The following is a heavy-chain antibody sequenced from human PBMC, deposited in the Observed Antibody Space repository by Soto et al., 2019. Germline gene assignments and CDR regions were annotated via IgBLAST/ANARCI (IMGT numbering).Heavy chain of an antibody. CDR3: AKVDARNTVTTLHY. D-gene: IGHD4-17*01. CDR2: ISGSGGST. CDR1: GFTFSRYA. Sequence: LSCAASGFTFSRYAMSWVRQAPGKGLEWVSAISGSGGSTYYADSVKGRFTISRDNSKNTLYLQMNSLRAEDTAAYYCAKVDARNTVTTLHYWGQGTLVTVSS. J-gene: IGHJ4*02. V-gene: IGHV3-23*01.